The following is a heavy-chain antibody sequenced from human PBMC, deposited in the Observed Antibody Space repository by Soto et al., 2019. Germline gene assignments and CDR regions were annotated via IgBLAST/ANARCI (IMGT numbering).Heavy chain of an antibody. Sequence: SETLSLTCTVPGGSISSYYWSWIRQPPGKGLEWIGYIYYSGSTNYNPSLKSRVTITRDTSASTAYMELSSLRSEDTAVYYCARSPKYGDPLYWGQGTLVTVSS. CDR2: IYYSGST. D-gene: IGHD4-17*01. CDR1: GGSISSYY. J-gene: IGHJ4*02. V-gene: IGHV4-59*01. CDR3: ARSPKYGDPLY.